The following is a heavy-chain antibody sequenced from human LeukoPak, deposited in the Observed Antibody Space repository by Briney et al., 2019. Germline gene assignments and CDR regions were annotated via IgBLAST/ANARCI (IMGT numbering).Heavy chain of an antibody. CDR2: ISSSGSTI. Sequence: GGSLRLSCAASGFTFSAYYMSWVRQAPGKGLEWVSYISSSGSTIYYADSVKGRFTISRDNAKNLLYLQMNSLRAGDTAIYYCVRDQDEDRGSTTFDRWGRGTLVTVSS. CDR3: VRDQDEDRGSTTFDR. V-gene: IGHV3-11*01. D-gene: IGHD1-26*01. CDR1: GFTFSAYY. J-gene: IGHJ4*02.